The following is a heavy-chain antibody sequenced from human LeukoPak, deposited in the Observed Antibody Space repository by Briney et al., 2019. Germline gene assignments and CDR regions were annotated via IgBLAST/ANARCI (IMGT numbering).Heavy chain of an antibody. D-gene: IGHD2-2*01. CDR1: GFTFSSYS. V-gene: IGHV3-21*01. CDR3: ARDAPSIVVVPAAAPYYYYGMDV. Sequence: PGGSLRLSCAASGFTFSSYSMNWVRQAPGKGLEWVSSISSSSSYIYYAVSVKGRFTISRDNAKNSLYLQMNSLRAEDTAVYYCARDAPSIVVVPAAAPYYYYGMDVWGQGTTVTVSS. J-gene: IGHJ6*02. CDR2: ISSSSSYI.